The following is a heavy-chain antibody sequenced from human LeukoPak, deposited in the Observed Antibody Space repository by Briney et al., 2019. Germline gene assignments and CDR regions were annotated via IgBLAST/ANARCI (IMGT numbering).Heavy chain of an antibody. CDR3: ASLDGRISYFDY. D-gene: IGHD3-3*02. J-gene: IGHJ4*02. Sequence: SETLSLTCTVSGGSISSYYWSWIRQPPGKGLEWIGYIYYSGSTNYNPSLKSRVTISVDTSKNQFSLKLSSVTAADTAVYYCASLDGRISYFDYWGQGTLVTVSS. CDR2: IYYSGST. CDR1: GGSISSYY. V-gene: IGHV4-59*01.